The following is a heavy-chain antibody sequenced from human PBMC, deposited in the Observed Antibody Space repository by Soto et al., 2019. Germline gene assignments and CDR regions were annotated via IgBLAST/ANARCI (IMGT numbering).Heavy chain of an antibody. CDR3: EMDCSGGSCYSGDFDY. V-gene: IGHV1-69*02. J-gene: IGHJ4*02. D-gene: IGHD2-15*01. Sequence: ASVKVSCKASGGTFSSYTISWVRQAPGQGLEWMGRIIPILGIANYAQKFQGRVTITADKSTSTAYMELSSLRSEDTAVYYCEMDCSGGSCYSGDFDYWGQGTLVTVSS. CDR1: GGTFSSYT. CDR2: IIPILGIA.